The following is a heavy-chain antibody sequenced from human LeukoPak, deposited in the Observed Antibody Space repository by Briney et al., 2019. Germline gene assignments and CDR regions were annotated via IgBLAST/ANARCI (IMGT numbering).Heavy chain of an antibody. CDR2: ISWDGGER. J-gene: IGHJ4*02. Sequence: GGSLRLSCAASGFTFSHYAISSVRHVSGKGLEWVWGISWDGGERNYADSVKGRFSFSRDNAQGSLYLEMNSLRADDPAFYYFPRCSASLNRGCDFDSWGRGTLVTVSS. D-gene: IGHD3-10*01. CDR3: PRCSASLNRGCDFDS. V-gene: IGHV3-9*01. CDR1: GFTFSHYA.